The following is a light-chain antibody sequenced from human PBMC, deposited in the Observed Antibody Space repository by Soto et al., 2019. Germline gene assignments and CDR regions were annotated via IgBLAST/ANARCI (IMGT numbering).Light chain of an antibody. V-gene: IGKV3-15*01. Sequence: IVMTQSPATLSVSPGERATLSFSASQSVSSNLAWYQQKPGQAPRLLIYGASTRATGIPARFSGSGSGTEFTLTISSLQSEDFAVYYCQQYYNWPPWTFGPGTKVDIK. CDR2: GAS. J-gene: IGKJ1*01. CDR1: QSVSSN. CDR3: QQYYNWPPWT.